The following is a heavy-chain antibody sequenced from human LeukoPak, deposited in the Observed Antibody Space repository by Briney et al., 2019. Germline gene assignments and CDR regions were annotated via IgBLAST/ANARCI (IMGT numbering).Heavy chain of an antibody. J-gene: IGHJ4*02. CDR2: ISSRGTTT. CDR3: ARDRGSNNYFDH. Sequence: PGGSLRLSCLASGFTFRDYYMTWIRQAPGKGLEWISFISSRGTTTDYADSAKGRFTISRDNANNSLFLQMNSLRAEDTALYYCARDRGSNNYFDHWGQGTLVTVSS. V-gene: IGHV3-11*01. CDR1: GFTFRDYY. D-gene: IGHD2-2*01.